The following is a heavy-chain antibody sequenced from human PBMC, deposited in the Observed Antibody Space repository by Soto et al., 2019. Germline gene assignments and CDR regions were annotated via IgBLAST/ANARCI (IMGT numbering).Heavy chain of an antibody. V-gene: IGHV1-69*12. CDR3: VRVVAIPGYPDH. Sequence: QVQLVQSGAEVRQPASSVKVSCKTSGGTFSSYAISWVRQAPGQGLEWMGGIVPIVDTSTYAQKFQGRVTITADDATTTAYMELSSLRSDDTAIYYCVRVVAIPGYPDHWGQGTLVTVSS. CDR1: GGTFSSYA. D-gene: IGHD5-12*01. J-gene: IGHJ4*02. CDR2: IVPIVDTS.